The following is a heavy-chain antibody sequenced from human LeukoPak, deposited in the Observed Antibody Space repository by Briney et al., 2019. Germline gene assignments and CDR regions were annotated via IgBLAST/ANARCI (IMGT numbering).Heavy chain of an antibody. J-gene: IGHJ4*02. CDR2: LYTSGST. Sequence: PSETLSVTCTVSGGSISSGSFYWSWIRQPAGNGLEWIGRLYTSGSTYYNPSHRRLITISVDTSKNQFSLNLSSVTAADTDVYYCARGNRGSYFHYWGQGTLVTVSS. CDR3: ARGNRGSYFHY. D-gene: IGHD1-26*01. CDR1: GGSISSGSFY. V-gene: IGHV4-61*02.